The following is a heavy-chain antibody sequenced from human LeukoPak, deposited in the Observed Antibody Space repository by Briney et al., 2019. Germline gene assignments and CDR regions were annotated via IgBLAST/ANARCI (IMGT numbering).Heavy chain of an antibody. D-gene: IGHD3-10*01. J-gene: IGHJ5*02. CDR2: INPNSGGT. CDR3: ARDILWFGEFSPNNWFDP. CDR1: GYTFTGYY. Sequence: ASVKVSCKASGYTFTGYYMHWVRQAPGQGLEWMGRINPNSGGTNYAQKLQGRVTMTTDTSTSTAYMELRSLRSDDTAVYYCARDILWFGEFSPNNWFDPWGQGTLVTVSS. V-gene: IGHV1-2*06.